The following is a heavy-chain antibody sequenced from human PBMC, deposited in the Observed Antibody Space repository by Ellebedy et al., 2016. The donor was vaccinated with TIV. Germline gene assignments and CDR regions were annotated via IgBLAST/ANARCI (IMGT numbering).Heavy chain of an antibody. CDR3: AKDGFARFFDWYAPIGYFEY. Sequence: GGSLRLXXAASGFRFSSYAMHWVRQTPGKGLEWVALISYDGGNIYYADSVRGRFTISRDNSKNTLYLQMNSLRAEDTAVYYCAKDGFARFFDWYAPIGYFEYWGQGTLVTVSS. CDR1: GFRFSSYA. V-gene: IGHV3-30*18. CDR2: ISYDGGNI. D-gene: IGHD3-9*01. J-gene: IGHJ4*02.